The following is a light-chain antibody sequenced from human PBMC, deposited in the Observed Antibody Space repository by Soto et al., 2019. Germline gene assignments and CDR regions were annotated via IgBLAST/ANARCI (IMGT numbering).Light chain of an antibody. CDR3: QQYGSSPRGT. V-gene: IGKV3-20*01. CDR2: GAS. CDR1: QSVSSSY. J-gene: IGKJ1*01. Sequence: EIVLTQSPCTLSLSPGERATLSCRASQSVSSSYLAWYQQKPGQAPRLLIYGASSRATGIPDRFSGSGSGTDFTLTISRLEPEDFAVYYCQQYGSSPRGTFGQGTKVDIK.